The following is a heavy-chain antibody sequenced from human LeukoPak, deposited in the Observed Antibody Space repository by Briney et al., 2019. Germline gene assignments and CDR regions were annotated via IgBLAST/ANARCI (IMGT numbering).Heavy chain of an antibody. D-gene: IGHD5-18*01. CDR2: INHSGST. CDR1: GGSFSGYY. V-gene: IGHV4-34*01. J-gene: IGHJ4*02. CDR3: ARAPVDTAMVSCGVLFDY. Sequence: SETLSLTCAVYGGSFSGYYWSWIRQPPGKGLEWIGEINHSGSTNYNPSLKSRVTISVDTSKNQFSLKLSSATAADTAVYYCARAPVDTAMVSCGVLFDYWGQGTLVTVSS.